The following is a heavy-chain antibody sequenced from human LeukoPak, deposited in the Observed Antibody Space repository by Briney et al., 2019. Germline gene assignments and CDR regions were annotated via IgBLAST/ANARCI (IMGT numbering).Heavy chain of an antibody. CDR2: IYTSGST. J-gene: IGHJ5*02. D-gene: IGHD6-19*01. CDR3: ARDQQWLGNNWFDP. V-gene: IGHV4-4*07. Sequence: SETLSLTCTVSGGSISSYYWSWIRQPAGKGLEWIGRIYTSGSTNYNPSLRSRVTMSVDTSKNQFSLKLSSVTAADTAVYYCARDQQWLGNNWFDPWGQGTLVTVSS. CDR1: GGSISSYY.